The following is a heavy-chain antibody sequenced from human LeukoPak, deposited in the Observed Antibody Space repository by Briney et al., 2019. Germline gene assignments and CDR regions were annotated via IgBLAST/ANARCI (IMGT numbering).Heavy chain of an antibody. CDR2: ISSSGSTI. Sequence: GGSLRLSCAASGFTFSSYEMNWVRQAPGKGLEWVSYISSSGSTIYYADSVKGRFTISRDNAKNSLYLQMSSLRAEDTAVYYCARRDGNDAFDIWGQGTMVTVSS. CDR1: GFTFSSYE. J-gene: IGHJ3*02. V-gene: IGHV3-48*03. CDR3: ARRDGNDAFDI. D-gene: IGHD1-1*01.